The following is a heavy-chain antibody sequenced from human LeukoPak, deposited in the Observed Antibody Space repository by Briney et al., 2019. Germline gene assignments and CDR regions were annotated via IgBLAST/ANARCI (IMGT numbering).Heavy chain of an antibody. J-gene: IGHJ4*02. V-gene: IGHV3-48*04. D-gene: IGHD2-21*01. CDR3: AREDSYRPGGLFNY. CDR1: GFTFSSYS. CDR2: ISSSSSTT. Sequence: GGSLRLSCAASGFTFSSYSMNWVRQAPGKGLEWVSYISSSSSTTYYADSVKGRFTISRDNAKNSLYLQMNSLRAEDTAVYYCAREDSYRPGGLFNYWGQGTLVTVSS.